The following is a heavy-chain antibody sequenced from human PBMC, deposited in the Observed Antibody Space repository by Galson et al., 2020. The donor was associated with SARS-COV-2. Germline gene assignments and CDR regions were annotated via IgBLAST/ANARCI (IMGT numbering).Heavy chain of an antibody. CDR1: GGSFSGYY. D-gene: IGHD2-2*01. CDR3: ARSWGYCSSTSCFHKYFQH. Sequence: SETLSLTCAVYGGSFSGYYWSWIRQPPGKGLEWIGEINHSGSTNYNPSLKSRVTISVDTSKNQFSLKLSSVTAADTAVYYCARSWGYCSSTSCFHKYFQHWGQGTLVTVSS. V-gene: IGHV4-34*01. J-gene: IGHJ1*01. CDR2: INHSGST.